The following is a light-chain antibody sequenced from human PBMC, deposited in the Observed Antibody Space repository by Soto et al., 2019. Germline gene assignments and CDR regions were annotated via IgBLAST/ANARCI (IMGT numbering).Light chain of an antibody. CDR2: DAS. Sequence: DIQMTQSPSSLSASVGDRVTITCQASQDISNYLNWYQQKPGKAPKLLIYDASVLETGVPSRFSGSGSGTDFTFTISSLQPEDIATYFCQQFGDFPWTFGQRTKVEIK. V-gene: IGKV1-33*01. CDR1: QDISNY. CDR3: QQFGDFPWT. J-gene: IGKJ1*01.